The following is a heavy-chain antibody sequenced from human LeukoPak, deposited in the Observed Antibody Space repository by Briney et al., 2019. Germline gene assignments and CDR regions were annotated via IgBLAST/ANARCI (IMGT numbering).Heavy chain of an antibody. CDR3: ARDRDRMVQGVTALFDY. J-gene: IGHJ4*02. CDR1: GYTFTTYG. V-gene: IGHV1-18*04. Sequence: ASVKVSCKTSGYTFTTYGISWVRQAPGQGLDWVGWISGSNGNTKYAQKVQGRVTMTTDTSTTTAYMEVRSLRSDDTAVYYCARDRDRMVQGVTALFDYWGQGTLVTVSS. CDR2: ISGSNGNT. D-gene: IGHD3-10*01.